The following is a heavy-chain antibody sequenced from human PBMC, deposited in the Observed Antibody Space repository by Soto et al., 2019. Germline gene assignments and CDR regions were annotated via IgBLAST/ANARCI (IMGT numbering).Heavy chain of an antibody. CDR2: IYNSGRY. V-gene: IGHV4-59*01. J-gene: IGHJ4*02. Sequence: PSETLSLTCTVADGSITNYYWSWIRQPPGKGLEWIGYIYNSGRYNYNPSLESRLTISIDTSKNQFSLRLASVTAADTAVYYCARTLPNRQLFDSWSQGTLVTVSS. CDR3: ARTLPNRQLFDS. CDR1: DGSITNYY. D-gene: IGHD1-1*01.